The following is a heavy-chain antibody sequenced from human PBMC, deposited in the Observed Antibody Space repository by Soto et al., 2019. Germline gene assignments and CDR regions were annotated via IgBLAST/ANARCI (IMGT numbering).Heavy chain of an antibody. Sequence: PXGSLRLSCAASGFTFRDYYMTWIRQAPGKGLEYVSYISSSGSGIYYADSVKGRLTISRDDGKNSLFLQMSSLRAEDTAMYYCARAYSDAFDIWGQGTMVTV. D-gene: IGHD2-15*01. CDR2: ISSSGSGI. CDR3: ARAYSDAFDI. CDR1: GFTFRDYY. V-gene: IGHV3-11*01. J-gene: IGHJ3*02.